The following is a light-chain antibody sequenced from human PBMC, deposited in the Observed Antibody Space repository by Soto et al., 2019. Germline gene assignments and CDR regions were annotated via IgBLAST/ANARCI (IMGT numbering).Light chain of an antibody. V-gene: IGKV3D-20*02. CDR3: QQRTRWPMT. Sequence: EIVLTQSPGTLSLSPGERATLSCRASQSVRSSSLAWYQHKPGQAPRLLIYGASNRATGIPDRFSGSGSGTDYTLTISSLEPEDFAVYYCQQRTRWPMTFGQGTRLEI. J-gene: IGKJ5*01. CDR2: GAS. CDR1: QSVRSSS.